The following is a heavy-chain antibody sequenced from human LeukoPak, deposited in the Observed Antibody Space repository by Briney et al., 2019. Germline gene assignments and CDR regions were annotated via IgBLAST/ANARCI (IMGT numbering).Heavy chain of an antibody. CDR3: ARGRRLNGDYRY. Sequence: SETLSLTCTVSGGSISSYYWSWIRQPPGKGLEWIGEINHSGSTNYNPSLKSRVTISVDTSKNQFSLKLSSVTAADTAVYYCARGRRLNGDYRYWGQGTLVTVSS. CDR2: INHSGST. J-gene: IGHJ4*02. D-gene: IGHD4-17*01. V-gene: IGHV4-34*01. CDR1: GGSISSYY.